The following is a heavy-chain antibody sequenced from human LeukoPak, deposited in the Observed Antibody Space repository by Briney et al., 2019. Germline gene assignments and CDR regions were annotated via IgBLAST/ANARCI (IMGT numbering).Heavy chain of an antibody. J-gene: IGHJ6*04. V-gene: IGHV3-23*01. CDR1: GFSFSSYA. CDR3: ARGWNITDG. Sequence: GGSLRLSCAASGFSFSSYAMSWVRQAPGRGLEWVSNISGRDGSTYYADSVKGRFTISRDNSKNTLYLQMNSLRAEDTAVYYCARGWNITDGWGKGTTVIISS. D-gene: IGHD2/OR15-2a*01. CDR2: ISGRDGST.